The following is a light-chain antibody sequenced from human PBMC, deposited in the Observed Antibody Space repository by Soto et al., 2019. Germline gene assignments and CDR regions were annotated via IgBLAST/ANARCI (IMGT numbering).Light chain of an antibody. V-gene: IGLV1-51*02. CDR2: ENN. CDR3: GTWDSNLSAVV. J-gene: IGLJ2*01. CDR1: SSNIGNNY. Sequence: QPVLTQPPSVSATPGQKVTISCSGSSSNIGNNYVSWYQQLPGTAPKLLIYENNKRPSGIPDRFSASKSGTSATLGITGLQTGDEADYYCGTWDSNLSAVVFGGGTKVTVL.